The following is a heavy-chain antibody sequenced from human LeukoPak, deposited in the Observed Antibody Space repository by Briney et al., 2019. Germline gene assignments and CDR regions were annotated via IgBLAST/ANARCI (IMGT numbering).Heavy chain of an antibody. CDR1: GFTFSSYS. CDR2: ISSSSSTI. J-gene: IGHJ5*02. CDR3: ARTGYCSSTSCSANGWFDP. Sequence: PGGSLRLSCAASGFTFSSYSMNSVRQAPGKGLEWVSYISSSSSTIYYADSAKRRFTFSRDNAKNSLYLQMISLRAEDTAVYYCARTGYCSSTSCSANGWFDPWGQGTLVTVSS. D-gene: IGHD2-2*01. V-gene: IGHV3-48*01.